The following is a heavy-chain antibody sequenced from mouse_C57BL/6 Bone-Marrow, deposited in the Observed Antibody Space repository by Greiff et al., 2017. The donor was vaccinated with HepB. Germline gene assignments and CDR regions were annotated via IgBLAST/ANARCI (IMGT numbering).Heavy chain of an antibody. CDR2: ISSGGDYI. D-gene: IGHD4-1*01. Sequence: EVQGVESGEGLVKPGGSLKLSCAASGFTFSSYAMSWVRQTPEKRLEWVAYISSGGDYIYYADTVKGRFTISRDNARNTLYLQMSSLKSEDTAMYYCTRGGNWDGVAYWGQGTLVTVSA. CDR3: TRGGNWDGVAY. J-gene: IGHJ3*01. V-gene: IGHV5-9-1*02. CDR1: GFTFSSYA.